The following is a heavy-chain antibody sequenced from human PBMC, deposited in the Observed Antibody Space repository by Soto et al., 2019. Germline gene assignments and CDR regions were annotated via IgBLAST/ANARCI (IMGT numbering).Heavy chain of an antibody. V-gene: IGHV1-46*03. Sequence: GASVKVSCKASGSGYTFTSYYIHWVRQAPGQGLEWMGIINPSGGSTSYAQKFQGRVTMTRDTSTSTVYMELSSLRSEDTAVYYCARDRYSSGWYFFYYGMDVWGQGTTVTVSS. CDR2: INPSGGST. CDR1: GSGYTFTSYY. J-gene: IGHJ6*02. D-gene: IGHD6-19*01. CDR3: ARDRYSSGWYFFYYGMDV.